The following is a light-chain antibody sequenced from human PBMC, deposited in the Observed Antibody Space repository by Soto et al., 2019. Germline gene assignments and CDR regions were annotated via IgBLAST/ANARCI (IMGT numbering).Light chain of an antibody. V-gene: IGLV2-14*03. CDR1: SSDVGGSKY. CDR3: RSYTSSSTMI. CDR2: DVN. Sequence: QSALTQPASVSGSPGQSITISCTGTSSDVGGSKYVSWYQQHPGKAPKLIIYDVNDRPSGFSDRFSGSKSGNTASLTISGLQAEDEADYYCRSYTSSSTMIFVGGTKLTVL. J-gene: IGLJ2*01.